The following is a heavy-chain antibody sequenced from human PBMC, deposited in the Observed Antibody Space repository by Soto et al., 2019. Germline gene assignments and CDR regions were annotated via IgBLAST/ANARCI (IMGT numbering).Heavy chain of an antibody. CDR3: AKRFPDYNIAYGLDY. CDR2: ISASGGGT. Sequence: GGSLRLSCTASGFIIGTYTMACVRQPPGKGLEWVSGISASGGGTYYSDSVKGRFTISRDNYKNTLYLQMNSLRAEDTAVYYCAKRFPDYNIAYGLDYWGRGTLVTVSS. J-gene: IGHJ4*02. V-gene: IGHV3-23*01. D-gene: IGHD3-10*01. CDR1: GFIIGTYT.